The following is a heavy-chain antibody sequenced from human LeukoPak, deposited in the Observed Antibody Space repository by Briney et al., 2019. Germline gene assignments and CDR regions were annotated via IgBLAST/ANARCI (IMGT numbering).Heavy chain of an antibody. CDR1: GGTFGSYT. CDR3: AILREDCSSTSCLDY. D-gene: IGHD2-2*01. Sequence: ASVKVSCKASGGTFGSYTVSWVRQAPGQGLEWMGRIIPILGIANYAQKFQGRVTITADKSTSTAYMELSSLRSEDTAVYYCAILREDCSSTSCLDYWGQGTLVTVSS. CDR2: IIPILGIA. V-gene: IGHV1-69*02. J-gene: IGHJ4*02.